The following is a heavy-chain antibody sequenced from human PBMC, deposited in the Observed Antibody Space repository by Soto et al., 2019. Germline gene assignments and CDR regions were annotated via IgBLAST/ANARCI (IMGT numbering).Heavy chain of an antibody. V-gene: IGHV3-21*01. J-gene: IGHJ6*02. Sequence: EVQLVESGGGLVKPGGSLRLSCAASGFTFGIYTLNWVRQAPGKGLEWVASLGTTGTYIYYADSVRGRFTISRDNAKNSLYLQMNTLRAEDTAVYYCARVMCGDCSAYYYYSMDVWGQGTTVTVSS. D-gene: IGHD2-21*02. CDR1: GFTFGIYT. CDR2: LGTTGTYI. CDR3: ARVMCGDCSAYYYYSMDV.